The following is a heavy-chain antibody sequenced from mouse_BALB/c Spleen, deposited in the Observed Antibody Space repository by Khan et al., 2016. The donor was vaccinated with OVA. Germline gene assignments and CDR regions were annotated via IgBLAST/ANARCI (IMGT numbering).Heavy chain of an antibody. Sequence: QVRLQQSGAELMKPGASVKISCKATGYTFSSYWIEWVKQRPGHGLEWIGEILPGSGSTNYNEKFKAKATFTADTSSSTAYMQLNSLTSEDSAVYYCAGSSLWFVYWGQGTLVTVSA. J-gene: IGHJ3*01. CDR2: ILPGSGST. CDR3: AGSSLWFVY. CDR1: GYTFSSYW. V-gene: IGHV1-9*01.